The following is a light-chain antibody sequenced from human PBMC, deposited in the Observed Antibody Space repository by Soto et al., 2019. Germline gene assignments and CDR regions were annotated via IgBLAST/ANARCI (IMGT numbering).Light chain of an antibody. Sequence: EIVLTQSPATLSLSPGERATLSCRASQSVSSYFAWYQQKPSQAPRLLIYDASNRATGIPARFSGSGSGTDFTLTISILEPDDFAVYYCQQRGNWPVTFGQGTKVDTK. V-gene: IGKV3-11*01. CDR1: QSVSSY. CDR3: QQRGNWPVT. CDR2: DAS. J-gene: IGKJ1*01.